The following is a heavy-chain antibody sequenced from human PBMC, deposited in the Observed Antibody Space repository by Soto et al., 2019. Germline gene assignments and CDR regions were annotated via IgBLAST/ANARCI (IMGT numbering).Heavy chain of an antibody. CDR2: IYYSGST. CDR3: ARDRPYYYDSSTGDYYGMDV. D-gene: IGHD3-22*01. V-gene: IGHV4-30-4*01. Sequence: PSETLSLTCTVSGGSISSGDYYWSWIRQPPGKCLEWIGYIYYSGSTYYNPSLKSRVTISVDTSKNQFSLKLSSVTAADTAVYYCARDRPYYYDSSTGDYYGMDVWGQGTTVTVSS. CDR1: GGSISSGDYY. J-gene: IGHJ6*02.